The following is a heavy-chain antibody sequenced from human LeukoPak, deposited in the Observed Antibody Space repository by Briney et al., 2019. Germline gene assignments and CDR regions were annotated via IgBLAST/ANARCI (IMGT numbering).Heavy chain of an antibody. J-gene: IGHJ4*02. D-gene: IGHD5-12*01. CDR2: INPNSGGT. Sequence: ASVKVSCKASGYTFTGYYIHWVRQAPGQGLEWMGWINPNSGGTNYAQKFQGRVTMTRDTSISTAYMELSRLRSDDTAVYYCARDLGWWLPKYYFDYWGQGTLVTVSS. CDR3: ARDLGWWLPKYYFDY. CDR1: GYTFTGYY. V-gene: IGHV1-2*02.